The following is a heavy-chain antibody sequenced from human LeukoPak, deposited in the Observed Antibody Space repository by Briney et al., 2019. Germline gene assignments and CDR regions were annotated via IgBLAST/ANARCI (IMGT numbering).Heavy chain of an antibody. V-gene: IGHV1-2*02. Sequence: ASVKVSCKASGYTFTGYYMHWVRQAPGQGLEWMGWINPNSGGTNYAQKLQGRVTMTTDTSTSTAYMELRSLRSDDTAVYYCARDPSNDAPYNWFDPWGQGTLVTVSS. CDR2: INPNSGGT. CDR3: ARDPSNDAPYNWFDP. J-gene: IGHJ5*02. CDR1: GYTFTGYY.